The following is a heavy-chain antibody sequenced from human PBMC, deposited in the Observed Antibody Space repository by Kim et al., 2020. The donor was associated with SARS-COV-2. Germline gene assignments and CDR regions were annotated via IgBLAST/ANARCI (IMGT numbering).Heavy chain of an antibody. CDR1: GGPISSGGYY. V-gene: IGHV4-31*03. CDR3: ARDPLKNPVALGYYYYYGMDG. J-gene: IGHJ6*02. CDR2: IYYSGST. Sequence: SETLSLTCTVSGGPISSGGYYWSWIRQHPGKGLEWIGYIYYSGSTYYNPSLKSRVTISVDTSKNQFSLKLGSVTAADTAGYYCARDPLKNPVALGYYYYYGMDGWGQGTTVTVSS.